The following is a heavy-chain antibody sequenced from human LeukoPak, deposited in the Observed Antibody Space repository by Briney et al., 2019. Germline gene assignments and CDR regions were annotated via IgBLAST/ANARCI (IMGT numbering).Heavy chain of an antibody. D-gene: IGHD1-26*01. Sequence: SETLSLTCTVSGGSISSSSYYWGWIRQPPGKGLEWIGSIYYSGSTYYNPSLKSRVTISVDTSKNQFSLKLSSVTAADTAVYYCARDSPSGSYPFDYWGQGTLVTVSS. J-gene: IGHJ4*02. CDR1: GGSISSSSYY. CDR2: IYYSGST. CDR3: ARDSPSGSYPFDY. V-gene: IGHV4-39*07.